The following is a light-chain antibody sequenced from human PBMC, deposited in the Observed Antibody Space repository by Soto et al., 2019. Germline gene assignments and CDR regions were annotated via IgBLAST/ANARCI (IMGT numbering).Light chain of an antibody. Sequence: QSALTQPASVSGSPGQSITISCPGTSSDVGGYNYVSWYQQHPGKAPKLMMYEVSNRPSGVSNRFSGSKSGNTASLTISGLQAEDEADYYCSSYTSSSTLDYVFGTGTKVTVL. CDR1: SSDVGGYNY. V-gene: IGLV2-14*01. J-gene: IGLJ1*01. CDR3: SSYTSSSTLDYV. CDR2: EVS.